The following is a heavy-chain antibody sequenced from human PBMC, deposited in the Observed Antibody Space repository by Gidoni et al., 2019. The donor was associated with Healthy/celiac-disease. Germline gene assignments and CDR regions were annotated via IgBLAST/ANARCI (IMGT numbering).Heavy chain of an antibody. CDR3: ARQPKGIAARRYYFDY. V-gene: IGHV4-39*01. CDR1: GGSISSSSYY. Sequence: QLQLQESGPGLVKPSETLSLTCTVSGGSISSSSYYWGWIRQPPGKGLEWIGSIYYSGSTYYNPSLKSRVTISVDTSKNQFSLKLSSVTAADTAVYYCARQPKGIAARRYYFDYWGQGTLVTVSS. CDR2: IYYSGST. J-gene: IGHJ4*02. D-gene: IGHD6-6*01.